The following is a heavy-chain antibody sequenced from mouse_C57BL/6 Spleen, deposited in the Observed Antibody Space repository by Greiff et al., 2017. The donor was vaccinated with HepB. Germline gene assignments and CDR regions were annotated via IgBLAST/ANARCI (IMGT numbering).Heavy chain of an antibody. Sequence: EVKLVESGGGLVKPGGSLKLSCAASGFTFSDYGMHWVRQAPEKGLEWVAYISSGSSTIYYADTVKGRFTISSDNAKNTLFLQMTSLRSEDPAMYYWARQDYYGSSYYYFDYWGQGTTLTVSS. J-gene: IGHJ2*01. CDR3: ARQDYYGSSYYYFDY. D-gene: IGHD1-1*01. V-gene: IGHV5-17*01. CDR1: GFTFSDYG. CDR2: ISSGSSTI.